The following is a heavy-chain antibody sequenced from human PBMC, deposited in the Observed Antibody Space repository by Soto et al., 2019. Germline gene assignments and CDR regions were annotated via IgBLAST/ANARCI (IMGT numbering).Heavy chain of an antibody. J-gene: IGHJ4*02. Sequence: SETLSLTCAVYGGSFSGYDWSWIRQAPGKGLEWIGEINHSGSTNYNPSLKSRVTISVDTSKNQFSLKLSSVTAADTAVYYCARGPNIGYCSGGSCYRFDYWGQGTLVTVS. CDR3: ARGPNIGYCSGGSCYRFDY. CDR1: GGSFSGYD. D-gene: IGHD2-15*01. CDR2: INHSGST. V-gene: IGHV4-34*01.